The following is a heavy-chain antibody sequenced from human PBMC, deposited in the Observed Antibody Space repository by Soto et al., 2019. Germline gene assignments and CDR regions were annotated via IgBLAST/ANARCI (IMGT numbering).Heavy chain of an antibody. CDR1: GYTFTSYD. J-gene: IGHJ5*02. CDR2: MNPNSGNT. V-gene: IGHV1-8*01. CDR3: ARGVLWFGNIRFDP. Sequence: ASVTVSCKASGYTFTSYDINWVRQATGQGLEWMGWMNPNSGNTGYAQKFQGRVTMTRNTSMSTAYMELSSLRSEDTAVYYCARGVLWFGNIRFDPWGQGTLGTV. D-gene: IGHD3-10*01.